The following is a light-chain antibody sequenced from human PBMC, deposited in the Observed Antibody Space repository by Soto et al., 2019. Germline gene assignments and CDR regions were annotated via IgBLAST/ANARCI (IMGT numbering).Light chain of an antibody. CDR1: QGISSW. Sequence: DIQMTQSPSALSASVGDRVTITCRGSQGISSWLAWYQQKPGKAPRLLIYKASSLASGVPSRFSGSGSGTEFTLTISSLQPEDVATYHCQQHTKFGQGTKVEI. J-gene: IGKJ1*01. CDR2: KAS. CDR3: QQHTK. V-gene: IGKV1-5*03.